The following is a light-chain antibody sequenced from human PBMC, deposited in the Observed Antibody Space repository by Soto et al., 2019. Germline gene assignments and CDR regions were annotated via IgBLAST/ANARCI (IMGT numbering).Light chain of an antibody. CDR3: QQYGSALYT. CDR1: QSVSSNY. J-gene: IGKJ2*01. V-gene: IGKV3-20*01. CDR2: GAS. Sequence: EIVLTQSPGTLSLSPGERATLSCRASQSVSSNYLAWYQQKPGQAPRLLISGASSRATGIPDRFSGSGSGTDFTLTISRLEPEDFALYYCQQYGSALYTFGQGTKLEIK.